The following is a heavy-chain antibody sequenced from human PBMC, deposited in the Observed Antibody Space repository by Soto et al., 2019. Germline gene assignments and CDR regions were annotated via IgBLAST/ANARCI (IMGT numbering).Heavy chain of an antibody. V-gene: IGHV3-48*01. CDR2: ISSSSSTI. J-gene: IGHJ6*03. D-gene: IGHD4-4*01. CDR1: GFTFSSYS. CDR3: ARAGDSNYDLYYYYYDMDV. Sequence: GGSLRLSCAASGFTFSSYSMNWVRQAPGKGLEWVSYISSSSSTIYYADSVKGRFTISRDNAKNSLYLQMNSLRAEDTAVYYCARAGDSNYDLYYYYYDMDVWGKGTTVTVSS.